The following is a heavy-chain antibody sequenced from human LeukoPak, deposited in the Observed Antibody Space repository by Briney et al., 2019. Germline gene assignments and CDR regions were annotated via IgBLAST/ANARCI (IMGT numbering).Heavy chain of an antibody. D-gene: IGHD3-10*01. J-gene: IGHJ6*02. CDR1: GGTFSSYA. V-gene: IGHV1-69*04. CDR2: IIPILGIA. CDR3: ARDPTGHYYYGMDV. Sequence: ASVKVSCKASGGTFSSYAISRVRQAPGQGLEWMGRIIPILGIANYAQKFQGRVTITADKSTSTAYMELSSLRSEDTAVYYCARDPTGHYYYGMDVWGQGTTVTVSS.